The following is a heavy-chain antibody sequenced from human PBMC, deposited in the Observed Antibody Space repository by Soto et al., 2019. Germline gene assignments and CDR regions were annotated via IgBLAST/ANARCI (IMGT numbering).Heavy chain of an antibody. D-gene: IGHD3-22*01. V-gene: IGHV2-5*02. Sequence: QITLKESGPTLVKPTQTLTLTCTFSVFSLSTSGVGVGWIRQPPGKALEWLALIYWDDDKRYSPSLKSRLTITKDPSKNQVVLTMTNMDPVDTATYYCAHFNYYASSGYFPWFDPWGQGTLVTVSS. CDR3: AHFNYYASSGYFPWFDP. CDR2: IYWDDDK. CDR1: VFSLSTSGVG. J-gene: IGHJ5*02.